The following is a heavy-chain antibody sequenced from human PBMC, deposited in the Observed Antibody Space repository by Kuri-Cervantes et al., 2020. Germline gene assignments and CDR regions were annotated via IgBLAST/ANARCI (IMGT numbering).Heavy chain of an antibody. J-gene: IGHJ4*02. Sequence: GESLKISCAASGFTFNSYWMSWVRQAPGKGLEWVANIEQYGSEKYYMDSVKGRFTISRDNAKNSLYLQMNSLRAEDTALYYCARMFPTAFCGGDCYFDFWGQGTLDTVSS. D-gene: IGHD2-21*02. CDR1: GFTFNSYW. CDR2: IEQYGSEK. CDR3: ARMFPTAFCGGDCYFDF. V-gene: IGHV3-7*01.